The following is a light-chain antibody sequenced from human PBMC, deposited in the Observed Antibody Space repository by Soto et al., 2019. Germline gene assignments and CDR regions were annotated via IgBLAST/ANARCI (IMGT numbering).Light chain of an antibody. J-gene: IGLJ2*01. CDR3: ETWDASLSAGV. CDR1: SSNIETNP. CDR2: NDD. Sequence: QAVVTQPPSVSAAPGQKVTISCSGSSSNIETNPVSWYRHLPGTVPKLLIHNDDKRPSGIPDRFSGSKSGTSATLGITGLQTGDEADYYCETWDASLSAGVFGGGTKVTVL. V-gene: IGLV1-51*01.